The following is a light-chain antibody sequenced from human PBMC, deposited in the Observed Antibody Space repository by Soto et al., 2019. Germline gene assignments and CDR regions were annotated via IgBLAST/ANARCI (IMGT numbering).Light chain of an antibody. CDR1: RSDVGAHNY. CDR2: QVS. J-gene: IGLJ3*02. Sequence: QSALTQPASVSGSSGQSVTISCRGSRSDVGAHNYVSWYQQHPGKAPRLMIFQVSNRPSGVSNRFSGSKSGNTASLTISGLQAEDEADYYCSSYTTTRIWVFGGGTKLTVL. CDR3: SSYTTTRIWV. V-gene: IGLV2-14*01.